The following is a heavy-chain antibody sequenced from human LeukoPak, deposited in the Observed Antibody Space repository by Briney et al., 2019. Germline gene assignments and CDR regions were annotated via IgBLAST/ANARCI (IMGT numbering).Heavy chain of an antibody. CDR3: ASRYCSSTSCPEVDY. V-gene: IGHV1-2*02. CDR2: INPNSGGT. CDR1: GYTFTGYY. D-gene: IGHD2-2*01. J-gene: IGHJ4*02. Sequence: ASVKVSCKASGYTFTGYYMHWVRQAPGQGLEWIGWINPNSGGTNYAQKFQGRVTMTRDTSISTAYMELSRLRSDDTAVYYCASRYCSSTSCPEVDYWGQGTLVTVSS.